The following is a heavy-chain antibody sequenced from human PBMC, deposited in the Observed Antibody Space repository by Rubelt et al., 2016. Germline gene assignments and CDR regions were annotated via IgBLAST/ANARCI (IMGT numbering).Heavy chain of an antibody. V-gene: IGHV4-59*01. CDR3: ARSLAPATPWYYGMDV. CDR1: GGSINSFY. D-gene: IGHD2-2*01. CDR2: IYYSGST. Sequence: GLVKPSETLSLTCTVSGGSINSFYWSWVRQPPGKGLEWIGYIYYSGSTNYSPSLKSRVTISIDTSRNQFSLNLSSVAAADTAVYYCARSLAPATPWYYGMDVWGQGTTVTVSS. J-gene: IGHJ6*02.